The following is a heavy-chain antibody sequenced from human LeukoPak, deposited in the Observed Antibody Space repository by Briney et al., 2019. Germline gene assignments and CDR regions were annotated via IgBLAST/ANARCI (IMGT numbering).Heavy chain of an antibody. CDR2: IYYSGNT. CDR3: ARGTYRYSYGYLDY. Sequence: KTSETLSLTCTVSGGSISSRTSYWGWIRQPPGKGLDWLGVIYYSGNTYYNPSLNSRVTISVDTSSGQFSLKLSSVTAADTAVYYCARGTYRYSYGYLDYWGQGTLVTVSS. V-gene: IGHV4-39*01. CDR1: GGSISSRTSY. D-gene: IGHD5-18*01. J-gene: IGHJ4*02.